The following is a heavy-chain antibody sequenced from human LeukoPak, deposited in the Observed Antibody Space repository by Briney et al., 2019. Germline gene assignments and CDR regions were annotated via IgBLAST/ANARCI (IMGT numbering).Heavy chain of an antibody. V-gene: IGHV1-24*01. CDR3: ATDRPDYYDSTTSLDY. J-gene: IGHJ4*02. CDR1: GYTLTELS. CDR2: FDPEDGET. Sequence: ASVKVSRKVSGYTLTELSMHWVRQAPGKGLEWMGGFDPEDGETIYAQKFQGRVTMTEDTSTDTAYMELSSLRSEDTAVYYCATDRPDYYDSTTSLDYWGQGTLVTVSS. D-gene: IGHD3-22*01.